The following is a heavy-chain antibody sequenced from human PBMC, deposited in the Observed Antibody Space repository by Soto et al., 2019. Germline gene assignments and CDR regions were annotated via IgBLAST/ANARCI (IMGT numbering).Heavy chain of an antibody. D-gene: IGHD4-17*01. Sequence: ASVKVSCKVSGYTLTELSIHWVRQAPGKGLEWMGGFDPEDGETVYAQKFQGRVTMTEDTSTDTAYMKLSSVTAADTAVYYCARLDDYESFDYWGQGTLVTVSS. J-gene: IGHJ4*02. CDR3: ARLDDYESFDY. CDR1: GYTLTELS. V-gene: IGHV1-24*01. CDR2: FDPEDGET.